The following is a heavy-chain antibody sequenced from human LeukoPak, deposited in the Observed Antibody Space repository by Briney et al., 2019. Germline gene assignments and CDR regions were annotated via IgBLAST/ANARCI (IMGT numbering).Heavy chain of an antibody. V-gene: IGHV3-33*01. J-gene: IGHJ4*02. CDR3: ARGSGKKLNPLPN. CDR1: GFTFSSYG. Sequence: GRSLRLSCAASGFTFSSYGMHWVRQAPGKGLEWVAVIWFDGTNKYYADSVKGRFTISRDNSKNTLYLQMNSLRAEDTAVYYCARGSGKKLNPLPNWGQGTLVTVSS. D-gene: IGHD4-23*01. CDR2: IWFDGTNK.